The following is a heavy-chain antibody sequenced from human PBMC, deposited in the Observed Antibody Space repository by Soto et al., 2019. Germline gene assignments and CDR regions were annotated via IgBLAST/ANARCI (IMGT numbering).Heavy chain of an antibody. V-gene: IGHV3-30*03. Sequence: GGSLRLSCAASGFTFSSYGMHWVRQAPGKGLEWVAVISYDGSNEYYAVSVKSRITINPDTSKNQFSLQLNSVTPEDTAVYYCARAKPIAVVGPYYMYVWGKGTTVTVSS. CDR3: ARAKPIAVVGPYYMYV. J-gene: IGHJ6*03. CDR1: GFTFSSYG. CDR2: ISYDGSNE. D-gene: IGHD6-19*01.